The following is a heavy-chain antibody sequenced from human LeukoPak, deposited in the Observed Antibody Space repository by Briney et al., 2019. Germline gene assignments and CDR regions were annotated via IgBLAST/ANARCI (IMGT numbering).Heavy chain of an antibody. Sequence: SETLSLTCAVYGGSFSGYYWSWIRQPPGKGLEWIGEINHSGSTNYNPSLKSRVTISVDTSKNQFSLKLSSVTAADTAAYYCARGRYCSSTSCYKRSGYCSGGSCYSWDYWGQGTLVTVSS. CDR1: GGSFSGYY. D-gene: IGHD2-15*01. V-gene: IGHV4-34*01. J-gene: IGHJ4*02. CDR3: ARGRYCSSTSCYKRSGYCSGGSCYSWDY. CDR2: INHSGST.